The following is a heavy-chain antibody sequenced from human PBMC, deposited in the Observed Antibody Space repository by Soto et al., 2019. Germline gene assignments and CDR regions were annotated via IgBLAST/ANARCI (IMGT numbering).Heavy chain of an antibody. J-gene: IGHJ4*02. D-gene: IGHD1-1*01. V-gene: IGHV4-39*01. CDR1: GGSISSSSYY. CDR3: ARNTIPHPHY. CDR2: IYYSGST. Sequence: SETLSLTCTVSGGSISSSSYYWGWIRQPPGKGLEWIGSIYYSGSTFYSPSLRSRVTISVDTSKNQFSLRVSSVTAADTAVYYCARNTIPHPHYWGQGTLVTVSS.